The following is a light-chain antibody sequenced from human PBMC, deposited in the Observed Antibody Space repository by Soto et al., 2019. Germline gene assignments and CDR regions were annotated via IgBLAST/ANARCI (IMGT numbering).Light chain of an antibody. CDR2: VAS. Sequence: EIVLTQSPGTLSLSPEERATLSCRASQSVSRSYLAWYQQKPGQAPRLLIYVASSRATGIPDRFSGSGSGTDFTLTISRLEPEGCAVYYCQQYGSSPPLTFGGGTKVEIK. J-gene: IGKJ4*01. CDR3: QQYGSSPPLT. V-gene: IGKV3-20*01. CDR1: QSVSRSY.